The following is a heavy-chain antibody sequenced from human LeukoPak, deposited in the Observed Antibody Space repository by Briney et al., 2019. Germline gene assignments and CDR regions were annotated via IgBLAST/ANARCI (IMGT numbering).Heavy chain of an antibody. Sequence: SETLSLTCTVSGYSISSGYYWGWIRQPPGKGLEWIGSIYHSGSTYYNPSLKSRVTISVDTSKNQFSLKLSSVTAADTAVYYCARVAIFGVVEYYFDYWGQGTLVIVSS. CDR1: GYSISSGYY. D-gene: IGHD3-3*01. J-gene: IGHJ4*02. V-gene: IGHV4-38-2*02. CDR2: IYHSGST. CDR3: ARVAIFGVVEYYFDY.